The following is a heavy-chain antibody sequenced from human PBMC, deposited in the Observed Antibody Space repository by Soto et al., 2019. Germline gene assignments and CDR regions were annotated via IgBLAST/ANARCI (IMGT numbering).Heavy chain of an antibody. CDR2: INPNSGGT. J-gene: IGHJ6*02. CDR3: ARAPDIVVVPAVDYGMDV. CDR1: GYTFTGYY. D-gene: IGHD2-2*01. V-gene: IGHV1-2*04. Sequence: ASVKVSCKASGYTFTGYYMHWVRQAPGQGLEWMGWINPNSGGTNYAQKFQGWVTMTRDTSISTAYMELSRLRSDDTAVYYCARAPDIVVVPAVDYGMDVWGQGTTVTVSS.